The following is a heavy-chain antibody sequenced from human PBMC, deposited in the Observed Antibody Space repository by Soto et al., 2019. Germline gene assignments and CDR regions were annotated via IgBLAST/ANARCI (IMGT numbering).Heavy chain of an antibody. V-gene: IGHV3-23*01. CDR2: ISGNGGDT. CDR3: AKDGYYYGSAL. J-gene: IGHJ4*02. D-gene: IGHD3-22*01. CDR1: GFKFSNYA. Sequence: GGSLRLSCAASGFKFSNYAMRWVRQAPGKGLEWVSAISGNGGDTDYADSVKGRFTISRDNSKNTQSLQMNNLRAEDTAVYYCAKDGYYYGSALWGQGTLVIVYS.